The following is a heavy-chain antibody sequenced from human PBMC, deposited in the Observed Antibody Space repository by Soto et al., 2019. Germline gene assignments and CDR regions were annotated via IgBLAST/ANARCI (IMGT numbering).Heavy chain of an antibody. CDR3: ARGKGMEENYYYYGLDI. CDR2: INGGTGQT. CDR1: GYTFSTPA. Sequence: ASVKVSCKASGYTFSTPAMHWVRQAPGQSLEWMGWINGGTGQTKHSHRFQDRVSITRDTSASTAYMVLSSLRSEDTAVYYCARGKGMEENYYYYGLDIWGQGTTVTVSS. V-gene: IGHV1-3*01. J-gene: IGHJ6*02. D-gene: IGHD1-1*01.